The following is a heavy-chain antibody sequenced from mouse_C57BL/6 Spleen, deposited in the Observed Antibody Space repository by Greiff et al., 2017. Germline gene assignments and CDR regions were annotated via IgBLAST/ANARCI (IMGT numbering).Heavy chain of an antibody. D-gene: IGHD1-1*01. Sequence: QVHVKQSGAELVKPGASVKISCKASGYAFSSYWMNWVKQRPGQGLEWIGQIYPGDGDTNYNGKFKGKATLTADKSSSTAYMQLSSLTSEDSAVYFCARGSYGSSLDYWGQGTTLTVSS. CDR3: ARGSYGSSLDY. V-gene: IGHV1-80*01. CDR2: IYPGDGDT. J-gene: IGHJ2*01. CDR1: GYAFSSYW.